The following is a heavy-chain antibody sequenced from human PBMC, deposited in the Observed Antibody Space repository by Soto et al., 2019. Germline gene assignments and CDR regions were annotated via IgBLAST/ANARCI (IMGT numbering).Heavy chain of an antibody. CDR3: ARGGRYSSSSPLDY. CDR2: VYYTGST. D-gene: IGHD6-6*01. CDR1: GNSISGTSSF. V-gene: IGHV4-39*07. Sequence: NPSETLSLTCTVSGNSISGTSSFWAWIRQPPGKNLERIGSVYYTGSTYYNLSLKSRVSISIDTSKNQFSLSLNSVTAADTAVYYCARGGRYSSSSPLDYWGQGTLVTVSS. J-gene: IGHJ4*02.